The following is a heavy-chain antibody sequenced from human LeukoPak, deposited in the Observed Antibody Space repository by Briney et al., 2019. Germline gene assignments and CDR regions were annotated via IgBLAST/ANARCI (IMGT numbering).Heavy chain of an antibody. CDR2: ISRNGDTI. CDR1: RFTFSDYY. J-gene: IGHJ4*02. D-gene: IGHD5-24*01. V-gene: IGHV3-11*01. CDR3: ARGYMNFDY. Sequence: GGSLRLSCAASRFTFSDYYMSWIRQAPGKGLEWVSYISRNGDTIFYADSVKGRFTISRDNGKNSLYLQMKRLRAEDTAVYYCARGYMNFDYWGQGTLVTVSS.